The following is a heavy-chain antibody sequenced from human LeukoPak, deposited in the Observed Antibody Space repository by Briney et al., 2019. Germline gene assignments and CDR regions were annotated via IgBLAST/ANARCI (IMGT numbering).Heavy chain of an antibody. CDR1: GFTFSSYA. D-gene: IGHD3-10*01. CDR2: ISGSGDNT. CDR3: AKVGHYYGSGSYYDY. V-gene: IGHV3-23*01. J-gene: IGHJ4*02. Sequence: GGSLRLSCAASGFTFSSYAMSWVRQAPGKGLEWVSAISGSGDNTYYADSVKGRFTISRDNAKNTLYLQMNSLRAEDTAVYYCAKVGHYYGSGSYYDYWGQGTLVTVSS.